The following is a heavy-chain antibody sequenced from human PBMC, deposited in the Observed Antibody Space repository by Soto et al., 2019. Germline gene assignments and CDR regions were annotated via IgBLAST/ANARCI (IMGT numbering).Heavy chain of an antibody. CDR3: VRGYCTTSPCSGDFQF. V-gene: IGHV4-59*01. Sequence: ETLSLTCTVSGGSISSYYWSWIRQPPGKGLEWIGYIYYSGSTNYNPSLKSRVTISVDTSTTTAYMELRNLTSEDTAVYFSVRGYCTTSPCSGDFQFWGQGTLVTVSS. CDR1: GGSISSYY. D-gene: IGHD2-15*01. J-gene: IGHJ1*01. CDR2: IYYSGST.